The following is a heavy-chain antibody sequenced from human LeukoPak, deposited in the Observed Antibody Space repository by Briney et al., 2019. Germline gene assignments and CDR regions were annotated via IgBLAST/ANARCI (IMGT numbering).Heavy chain of an antibody. CDR2: IFPSGGEI. V-gene: IGHV3-23*01. D-gene: IGHD6-19*01. CDR3: AKEGSSGWYLGGSVGVY. CDR1: GFAFSTFA. J-gene: IGHJ4*02. Sequence: GGSLRLSCVASGFAFSTFAMIWVRQPPGKGLEWVSSIFPSGGEIHYADSVRGRFTISRDNSKNTLYLQMNSLRAEDTAVYYCAKEGSSGWYLGGSVGVYWGQGTLVTVSS.